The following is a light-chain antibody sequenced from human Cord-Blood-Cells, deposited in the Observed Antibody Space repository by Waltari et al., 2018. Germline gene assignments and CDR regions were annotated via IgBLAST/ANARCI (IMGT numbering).Light chain of an antibody. J-gene: IGLJ2*01. CDR3: SSYTSSSTLV. CDR2: EVS. Sequence: QSALTQPASVSGSPGQSITISCTGTSSDVGGYNYVSWYQQQPGKAPKRMIYEVSNRPSGVCNRFSGSKSGNTASLTISGLQADDEADYYCSSYTSSSTLVFGGGTKLTVL. V-gene: IGLV2-14*01. CDR1: SSDVGGYNY.